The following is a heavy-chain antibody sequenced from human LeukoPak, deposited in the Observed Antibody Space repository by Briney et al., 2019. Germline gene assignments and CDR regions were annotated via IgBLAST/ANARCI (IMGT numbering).Heavy chain of an antibody. CDR2: ISAYNGNT. D-gene: IGHD1-1*01. CDR1: GYTFTSYG. V-gene: IGHV1-18*01. CDR3: AREMVERGYYYYYMDV. J-gene: IGHJ6*03. Sequence: ASVKVSCKASGYTFTSYGISWERQAPGQGLEWMGWISAYNGNTNYAQKLQGRVTMTTDTSTSTAYMELRSLRSDDTAVYYCAREMVERGYYYYYMDVWGKGTTVTVSS.